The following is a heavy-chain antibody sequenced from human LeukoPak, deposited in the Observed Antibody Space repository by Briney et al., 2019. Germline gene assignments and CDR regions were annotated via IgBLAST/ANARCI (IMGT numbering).Heavy chain of an antibody. CDR3: GKRPSGSGSHYIDY. V-gene: IGHV3-23*01. Sequence: PGGSLRLSCAASGFTFSSYAMSWVRQAPGKGLEWVSGISDNGGSIYYADSVKGRFTISRDNSKNTLYLQMNSLRAEDTAVYYCGKRPSGSGSHYIDYRGQGTLVTVSS. D-gene: IGHD3-10*01. J-gene: IGHJ4*02. CDR1: GFTFSSYA. CDR2: ISDNGGSI.